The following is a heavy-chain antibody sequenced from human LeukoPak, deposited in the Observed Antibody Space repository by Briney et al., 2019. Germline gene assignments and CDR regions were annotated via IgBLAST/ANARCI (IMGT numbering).Heavy chain of an antibody. Sequence: PGGSLRLSCAASGFTFSSHAMSWVRRAPGKGLEWVSGLIENGATTYYADSVKGRFTISRDNSRNTMYLQMNNLRVEDTAVYYCVKDYQVGNSPAFGDYWGQGTLVTISS. V-gene: IGHV3-23*01. J-gene: IGHJ4*02. CDR3: VKDYQVGNSPAFGDY. CDR1: GFTFSSHA. D-gene: IGHD1-26*01. CDR2: LIENGATT.